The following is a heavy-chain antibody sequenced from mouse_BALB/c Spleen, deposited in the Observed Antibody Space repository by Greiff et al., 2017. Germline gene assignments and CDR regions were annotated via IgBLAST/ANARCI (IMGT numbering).Heavy chain of an antibody. CDR2: IDPSDSYT. Sequence: VQLQQPGAELVKPGASVKMSCKASGYTFTSYWMHWVKQRPGQGLEWIGVIDPSDSYTSYNQKFKGKATLTVDTSSSTAYMQLSSLTSEDSAVYYCTRTDGPAYYFDYWGQGTTLTVSS. V-gene: IGHV1S127*01. D-gene: IGHD2-3*01. CDR3: TRTDGPAYYFDY. J-gene: IGHJ2*01. CDR1: GYTFTSYW.